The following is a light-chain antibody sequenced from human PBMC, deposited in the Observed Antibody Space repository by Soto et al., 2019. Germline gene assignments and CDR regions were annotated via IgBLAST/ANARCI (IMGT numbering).Light chain of an antibody. Sequence: QSALTQPASVSGSPGQSITISCTGTSSDVGGYNHVSWYQHHPGKAPQLIIYEVSNRPSGVSNRFSGSKSGNTASLTISGLQAEDEADYYCSSYTSSSAWVFGGGTKLTVL. CDR1: SSDVGGYNH. CDR3: SSYTSSSAWV. CDR2: EVS. V-gene: IGLV2-14*01. J-gene: IGLJ3*02.